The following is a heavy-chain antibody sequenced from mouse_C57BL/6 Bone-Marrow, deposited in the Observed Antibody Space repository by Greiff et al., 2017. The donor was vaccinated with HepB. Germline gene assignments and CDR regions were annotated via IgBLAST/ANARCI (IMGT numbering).Heavy chain of an antibody. Sequence: VQLQQSGPGLVAPSQSLSITCTVSGFSLTSYAISWVRQPPGKGLEWLGVIWTGGGTNYNSALKSRLSISKDNSKSQVFLKMNSLQTDDTARYYCARPSLSYYYAMDYWGQGTSVTVSS. CDR1: GFSLTSYA. J-gene: IGHJ4*01. V-gene: IGHV2-9-1*01. D-gene: IGHD6-5*01. CDR3: ARPSLSYYYAMDY. CDR2: IWTGGGT.